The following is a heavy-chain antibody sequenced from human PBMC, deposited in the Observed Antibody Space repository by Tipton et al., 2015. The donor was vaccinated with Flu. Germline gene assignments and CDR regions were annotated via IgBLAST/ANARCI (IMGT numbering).Heavy chain of an antibody. CDR2: IYYSGST. J-gene: IGHJ6*04. D-gene: IGHD3-10*01. V-gene: IGHV4-31*11. CDR1: GDSISSDFY. Sequence: TLSLTCAVSGDSISSDFYWAWIRQFPGKGLEWIGCIYYSGSTYYNPSLKSRITISVDTSRNQFSLWLNSLTAADTAVYYCARDQGFGDGLTYDYYDMDVRGEATTVTVSS. CDR3: ARDQGFGDGLTYDYYDMDV.